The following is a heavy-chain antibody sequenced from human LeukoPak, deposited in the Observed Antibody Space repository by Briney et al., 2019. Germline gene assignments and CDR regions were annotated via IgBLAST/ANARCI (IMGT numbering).Heavy chain of an antibody. CDR2: IGHDGNYK. CDR1: GFTINTFG. CDR3: AKDLSYSYDI. D-gene: IGHD2-15*01. V-gene: IGHV3-30*02. J-gene: IGHJ3*02. Sequence: PGGSLRLSCIVSGFTINTFGFHWFRQAPGKGPEWLAFIGHDGNYKHYGDSVRGRFTISRDNSKNTVYLEMDSLRADDTALYRCAKDLSYSYDIWGQGTKVTVSS.